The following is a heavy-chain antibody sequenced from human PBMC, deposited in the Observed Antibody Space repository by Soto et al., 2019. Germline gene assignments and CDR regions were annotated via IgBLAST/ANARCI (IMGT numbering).Heavy chain of an antibody. J-gene: IGHJ4*02. Sequence: QVQLVQSGAEVKKPGASLMVSCKTSGYTFTSYGITWVRQAPGQGLEWMGWISTYNGYTDYAQKLQGRVTMTRDTSTSTAYMELRSLRSDATAMYYCVSGSDFDYWGQGTLVTVSS. CDR2: ISTYNGYT. V-gene: IGHV1-18*01. CDR3: VSGSDFDY. CDR1: GYTFTSYG.